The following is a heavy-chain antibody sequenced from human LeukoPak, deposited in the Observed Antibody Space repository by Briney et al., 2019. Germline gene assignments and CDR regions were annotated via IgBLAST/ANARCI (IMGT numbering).Heavy chain of an antibody. CDR2: ITTSSSYI. D-gene: IGHD3-22*01. CDR1: GFTFSSYW. Sequence: MTGGSLRLSCAASGFTFSSYWMTWVRQAPGKGLEWVSSITTSSSYIYYADSVKGRFTISRDNAKNSLYLQMNSLRVEDTAVYYCARHVVGLGFDYWGQGTLVTVSS. CDR3: ARHVVGLGFDY. J-gene: IGHJ4*02. V-gene: IGHV3-21*01.